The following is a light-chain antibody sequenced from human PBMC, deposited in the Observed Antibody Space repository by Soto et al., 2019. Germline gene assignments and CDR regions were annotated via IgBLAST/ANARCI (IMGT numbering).Light chain of an antibody. J-gene: IGKJ1*01. CDR1: QSISSW. Sequence: DIQMTHSPSTLSASVRDRVAITGRASQSISSWLAWYQQKPGKAPKLLIYKASTLKSGVPSRFSGSGSGTEFTLTISSLQPDDFATYYCQHYNSYSEAFGQGTKV. CDR2: KAS. V-gene: IGKV1-5*03. CDR3: QHYNSYSEA.